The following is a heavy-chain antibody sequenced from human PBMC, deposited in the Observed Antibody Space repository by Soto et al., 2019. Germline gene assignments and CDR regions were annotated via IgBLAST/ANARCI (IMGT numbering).Heavy chain of an antibody. Sequence: EVQLLESGGGLAQPGGSLRLSCSASRFSISSNAMSWVRQAPGKGLEWVAMIRESGGGAYYADSVEGRFTISRDNSKNTLYLQRNSRRAEDTALYYWAKERGDNSGYPIFDSWGQGTAVTVSS. V-gene: IGHV3-23*01. D-gene: IGHD3-22*01. CDR2: IRESGGGA. CDR1: RFSISSNA. J-gene: IGHJ4*02. CDR3: AKERGDNSGYPIFDS.